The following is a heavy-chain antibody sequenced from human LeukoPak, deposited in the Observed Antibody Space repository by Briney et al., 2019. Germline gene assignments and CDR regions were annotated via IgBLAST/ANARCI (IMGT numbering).Heavy chain of an antibody. CDR2: ISNTGGST. CDR3: AKAHVIGVVGIGFDI. Sequence: GGSLRLSCAASGFTFTSYAKSWVRQAPGKGLEWVSTISNTGGSTYYADSVKGRFTVSRDNSKNTLYLQMRGLRAEDTAAYYCAKAHVIGVVGIGFDIWGRGTKVTVSS. V-gene: IGHV3-23*01. CDR1: GFTFTSYA. J-gene: IGHJ3*02. D-gene: IGHD3-22*01.